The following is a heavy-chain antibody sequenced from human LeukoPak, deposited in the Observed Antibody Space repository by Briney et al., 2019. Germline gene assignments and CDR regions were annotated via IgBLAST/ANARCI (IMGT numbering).Heavy chain of an antibody. CDR3: VRENADYYDSSDAFDI. Sequence: PSETLSLTCIVSGYSINNGYYWGWIRQPPGKGLEWIGSIYHSGKTYYNPSLKSRVTISVDTSKNQFSLKLSPVTAADTAVYYCVRENADYYDSSDAFDIWGQGTMVTVSS. V-gene: IGHV4-38-2*02. D-gene: IGHD3-22*01. CDR1: GYSINNGYY. J-gene: IGHJ3*02. CDR2: IYHSGKT.